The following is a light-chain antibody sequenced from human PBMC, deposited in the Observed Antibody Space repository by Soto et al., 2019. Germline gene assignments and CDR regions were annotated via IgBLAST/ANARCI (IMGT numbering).Light chain of an antibody. V-gene: IGKV3-15*01. Sequence: EIVMTQSPATLSVSPGERATLSCRASQGVSSNLAWYQQKPGQAPRLLIYGESTRATGIPARFSGSESATEFTLTISSLQSEDLAVYYCQQYNKWPLTFGGGTKVEIK. CDR2: GES. J-gene: IGKJ4*01. CDR3: QQYNKWPLT. CDR1: QGVSSN.